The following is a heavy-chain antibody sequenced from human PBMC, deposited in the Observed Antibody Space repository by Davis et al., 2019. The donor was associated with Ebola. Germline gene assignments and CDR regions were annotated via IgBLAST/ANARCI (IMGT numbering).Heavy chain of an antibody. CDR3: TSHGGRASGDY. CDR1: GFTFSGSA. Sequence: PGGSLRLSCAASGFTFSGSAMHWVRQASGKGLEWVGRIRSKANNYATAYVASVKGRFTISRDDSKNTAYLQMNSLKTEDTAVYYCTSHGGRASGDYWGQGTLVTVSS. V-gene: IGHV3-73*01. J-gene: IGHJ4*02. CDR2: IRSKANNYAT. D-gene: IGHD2-15*01.